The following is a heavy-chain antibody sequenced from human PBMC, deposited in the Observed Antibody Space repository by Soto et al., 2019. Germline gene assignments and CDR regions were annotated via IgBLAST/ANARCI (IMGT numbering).Heavy chain of an antibody. D-gene: IGHD3-3*02. CDR2: MFYGVST. Sequence: SETLSLTCTVSGSSINSSGYYWGWIRQPPGKGLEWIGSMFYGVSTYYNPSLKSRVTVSVDTSKNQFSLNLRSVTAADTAVYYCARLPSRHLVDYWGQGTLATVSS. CDR3: ARLPSRHLVDY. J-gene: IGHJ4*02. V-gene: IGHV4-39*01. CDR1: GSSINSSGYY.